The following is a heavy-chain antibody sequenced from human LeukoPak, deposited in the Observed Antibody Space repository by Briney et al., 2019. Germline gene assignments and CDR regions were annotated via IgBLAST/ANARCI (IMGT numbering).Heavy chain of an antibody. CDR3: ARDRCSGGSCYFLSRYYYYYGMDV. CDR2: INNDGGNA. D-gene: IGHD2-15*01. J-gene: IGHJ6*02. V-gene: IGHV3-74*01. Sequence: GGSLRLPCAASGFTFSSHWMHWVRQAPGKGLVWISRINNDGGNAVYADSVNGRFTVSRDNAKNSLYLQMNSLRAEDTAVYYCARDRCSGGSCYFLSRYYYYYGMDVWGQGTTVTVSS. CDR1: GFTFSSHW.